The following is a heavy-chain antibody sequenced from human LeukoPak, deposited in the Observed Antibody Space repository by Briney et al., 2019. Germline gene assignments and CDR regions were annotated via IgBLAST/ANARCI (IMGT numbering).Heavy chain of an antibody. Sequence: GGSLRLSCTASGFTFGDHAMSWFRQAPGKGLEWVDFIRSKAYGGTTEYAASVKGRFTISRDDSKSIAYLQMNSLKTEDTAVYYCTRGSYFGRAYYYMDVWGKGTTVTVSS. J-gene: IGHJ6*03. D-gene: IGHD2-15*01. V-gene: IGHV3-49*03. CDR3: TRGSYFGRAYYYMDV. CDR1: GFTFGDHA. CDR2: IRSKAYGGTT.